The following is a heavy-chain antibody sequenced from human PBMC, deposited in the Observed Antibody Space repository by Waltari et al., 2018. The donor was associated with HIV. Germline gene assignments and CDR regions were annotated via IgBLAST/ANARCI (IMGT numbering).Heavy chain of an antibody. D-gene: IGHD6-6*01. Sequence: QVQLVESGGGVVQPGRSLRLSCAASGFTFKNYGMHWVRQAPGKGGGWVAVIWYDGSNKYYADSVKGRFTISRDNSKNRLYLQMNSLRAEDTAVYYCARDRGGSSSLVLDSWGQGTLVTVSS. V-gene: IGHV3-33*01. CDR1: GFTFKNYG. J-gene: IGHJ4*02. CDR3: ARDRGGSSSLVLDS. CDR2: IWYDGSNK.